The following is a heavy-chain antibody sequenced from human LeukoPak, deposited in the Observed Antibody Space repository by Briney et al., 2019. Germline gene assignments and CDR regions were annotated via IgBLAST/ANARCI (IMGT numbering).Heavy chain of an antibody. Sequence: GGSLRLSCAASGITSSNYDMSWVRQAPGKGLEWVSAIRDSGGSTYYADSVKGRFTISRDNSKNTLYLQMNSLRAEDTAIYYCAKVKDYYYYAMDVWGLGTTVTVSS. J-gene: IGHJ6*02. CDR1: GITSSNYD. V-gene: IGHV3-23*01. CDR2: IRDSGGST. CDR3: AKVKDYYYYAMDV.